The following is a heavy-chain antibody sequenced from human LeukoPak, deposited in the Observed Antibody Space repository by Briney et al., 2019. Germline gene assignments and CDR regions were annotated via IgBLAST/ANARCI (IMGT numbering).Heavy chain of an antibody. CDR2: IYYSGST. D-gene: IGHD6-13*01. CDR1: GGSISSSSYY. Sequence: SETLSLTCTVSGGSISSSSYYWGWIRQPPGKGLEWIGSIYYSGSTYYNPSLKSRVTISVDTSKNQFSLKLSSVTAADTAVYYCARHRAAGSWYQEPHWYFDLWGRGTLVTVSS. V-gene: IGHV4-39*01. CDR3: ARHRAAGSWYQEPHWYFDL. J-gene: IGHJ2*01.